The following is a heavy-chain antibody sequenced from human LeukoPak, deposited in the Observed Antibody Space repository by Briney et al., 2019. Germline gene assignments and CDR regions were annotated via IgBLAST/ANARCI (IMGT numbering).Heavy chain of an antibody. D-gene: IGHD2-21*01. V-gene: IGHV4-30-2*01. Sequence: SQTLSLTCAVSGGSISSGGYSWSWIRQPPGKGLEWIGYIYHSGSTYYNPSLKSRVTISVDRSKNQFSLKLSCVTAADTAVYYCARYSRSDYYFDYWGQGTLVTVSS. CDR3: ARYSRSDYYFDY. J-gene: IGHJ4*02. CDR1: GGSISSGGYS. CDR2: IYHSGST.